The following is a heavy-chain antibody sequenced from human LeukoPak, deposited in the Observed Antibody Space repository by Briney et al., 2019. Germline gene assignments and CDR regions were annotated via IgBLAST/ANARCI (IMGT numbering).Heavy chain of an antibody. J-gene: IGHJ4*02. CDR2: IIPILGIA. V-gene: IGHV1-69*04. Sequence: EASVKVSCKASGGTFSSYAISWVRQAPGQGLEWMGRIIPILGIANYAQKFQGRVTITADKSTSTAYMELSSLRSEDTAVYYCARATTVVTPSFDYWGQGTLVTVSS. CDR1: GGTFSSYA. CDR3: ARATTVVTPSFDY. D-gene: IGHD4-23*01.